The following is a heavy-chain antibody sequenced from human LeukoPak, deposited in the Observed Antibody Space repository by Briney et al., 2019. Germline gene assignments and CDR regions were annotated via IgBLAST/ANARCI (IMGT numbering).Heavy chain of an antibody. J-gene: IGHJ5*02. Sequence: SETLSLTCTVSGGSIRSGDYYWSWIRQPPGKGLEWIGFIYYSGSTYYNPSLKSRITISLDTSKNQFSLNLTSVTAADTAVYYCARAVVPTSLRVWFDPWGQGTLVTVSS. CDR1: GGSIRSGDYY. CDR3: ARAVVPTSLRVWFDP. V-gene: IGHV4-30-4*08. D-gene: IGHD2-2*02. CDR2: IYYSGST.